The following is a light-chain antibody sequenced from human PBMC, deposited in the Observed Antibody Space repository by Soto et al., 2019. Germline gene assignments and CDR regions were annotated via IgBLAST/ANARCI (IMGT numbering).Light chain of an antibody. V-gene: IGKV1-5*03. Sequence: EIQMTQSPSTLSASVGDRVTITCRASDYVSSWVAWYQQKPGKAPNLLIHSASTLERGVPPRFSGSGSGTEFTLTITSLQPDDFAIYYCQQYNTYSWTFGQGTKL. J-gene: IGKJ2*02. CDR3: QQYNTYSWT. CDR2: SAS. CDR1: DYVSSW.